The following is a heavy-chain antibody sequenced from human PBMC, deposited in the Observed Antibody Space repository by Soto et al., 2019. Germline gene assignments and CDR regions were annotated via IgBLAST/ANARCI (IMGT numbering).Heavy chain of an antibody. CDR2: IWYDGSNK. J-gene: IGHJ4*02. V-gene: IGHV3-33*01. D-gene: IGHD5-12*01. CDR3: ARDRRSLNGPRYSFDY. Sequence: PGGSLRLSCAASGFTFSSYGMHWVRQAPGKGLEWVAVIWYDGSNKYYADSVKGRFTISRDNSKNTLYLQMNSLRAEDTAVYYCARDRRSLNGPRYSFDYWGQGTLVTVSS. CDR1: GFTFSSYG.